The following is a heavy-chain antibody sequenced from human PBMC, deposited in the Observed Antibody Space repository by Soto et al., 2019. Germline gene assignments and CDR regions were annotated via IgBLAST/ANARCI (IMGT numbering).Heavy chain of an antibody. CDR1: GFSLSTSGVD. CDR3: VQRRTSSRWYEDY. V-gene: IGHV2-5*02. D-gene: IGHD6-13*01. CDR2: IYWDDDK. Sequence: QITLKESGPTLVKRTQTLTLTCTFSGFSLSTSGVDVGWIRQPPGKALEWLALIYWDDDKRYRPSLKSRLTITKDTSKNQVVLTMTDMDLVDTATYYCVQRRTSSRWYEDYWGQGTRVTISS. J-gene: IGHJ4*02.